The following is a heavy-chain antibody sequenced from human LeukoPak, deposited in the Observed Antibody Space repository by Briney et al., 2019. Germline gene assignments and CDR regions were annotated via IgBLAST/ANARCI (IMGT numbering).Heavy chain of an antibody. Sequence: GGSLRLSCAASGFIFSDSWMSWVRQAPGKGLEWVANIKQDGGDKYYVDSVKGRFTISRDNARKSLDLQMNSLRAEDTAVYYCARYRGKGTSWPLDVWGQGTMVTVSS. D-gene: IGHD1-26*01. V-gene: IGHV3-7*01. CDR1: GFIFSDSW. CDR3: ARYRGKGTSWPLDV. J-gene: IGHJ3*01. CDR2: IKQDGGDK.